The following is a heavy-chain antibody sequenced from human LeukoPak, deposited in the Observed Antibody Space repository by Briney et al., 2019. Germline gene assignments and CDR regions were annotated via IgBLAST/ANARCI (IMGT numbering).Heavy chain of an antibody. V-gene: IGHV1-2*02. CDR3: ARDDGSWPNFDY. J-gene: IGHJ4*02. D-gene: IGHD6-13*01. CDR2: INPNSGGT. Sequence: ASVKVTCKASGYTFTVYYMHWVRQAPGQGLEWMGWINPNSGGTNYAQKFQGRVTMTRDTSISTAYMELSRLRSDDTAVYYCARDDGSWPNFDYWGQGTLVTVSS. CDR1: GYTFTVYY.